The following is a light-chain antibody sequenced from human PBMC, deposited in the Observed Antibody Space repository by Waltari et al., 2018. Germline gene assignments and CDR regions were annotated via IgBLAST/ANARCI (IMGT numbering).Light chain of an antibody. CDR3: ATWDDSLNAWI. CDR1: SSNIGRNS. Sequence: QSLLTQPPSISGAPGHRVPISCSGGSSNIGRNSVNWYAPVPGTTPKLLMYRSDQRPSGVSDRFSGSKSGTSASLAITGLLSADEADYICATWDDSLNAWIFGGGTRLTVL. V-gene: IGLV1-44*01. CDR2: RSD. J-gene: IGLJ2*01.